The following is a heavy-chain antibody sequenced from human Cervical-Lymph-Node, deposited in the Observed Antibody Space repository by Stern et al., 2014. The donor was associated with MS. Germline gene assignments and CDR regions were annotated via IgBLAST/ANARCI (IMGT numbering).Heavy chain of an antibody. D-gene: IGHD2-21*01. V-gene: IGHV1-69*09. J-gene: IGHJ3*02. CDR1: GGTFSSYT. Sequence: QVQLVESGAEVRKPGSSVRVSCKTSGGTFSSYTISWVRQVPGQGLEWMGRIIPMYDIANSAQKFQGRVTITPATSTSTAYMELSSLRSEDTAVYYCARVPLVVLVPTRGDAFDIWGQGTMVTVSS. CDR2: IIPMYDIA. CDR3: ARVPLVVLVPTRGDAFDI.